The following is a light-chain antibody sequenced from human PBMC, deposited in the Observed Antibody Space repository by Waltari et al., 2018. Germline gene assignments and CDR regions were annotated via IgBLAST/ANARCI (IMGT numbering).Light chain of an antibody. J-gene: IGLJ2*01. CDR1: SSDVGGYNY. Sequence: QSALTQPASVSGSPGQSITISCTGTSSDVGGYNYVSWYQQHPGQAPKLLIYEVSKRPSGIPLRFCGSKSGNTASLTISGLQAEDESAYYCSSYASSKTVVFGGGTKLTVL. CDR3: SSYASSKTVV. V-gene: IGLV2-14*01. CDR2: EVS.